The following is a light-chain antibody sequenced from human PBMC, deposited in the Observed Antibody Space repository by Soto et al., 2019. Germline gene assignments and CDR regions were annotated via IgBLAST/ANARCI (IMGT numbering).Light chain of an antibody. CDR3: IQGLQTPIT. Sequence: DIVMTQSPLSLPVTPGEPASISCRSSQSLLHSSGYHFLFWYLQKPGQSPQLLIYLGSTRASGVPDRFSGSGSGTDFTLRISRVEAEDVGVYYCIQGLQTPITFGGGTQVAIK. CDR2: LGS. V-gene: IGKV2-28*01. CDR1: QSLLHSSGYHF. J-gene: IGKJ4*01.